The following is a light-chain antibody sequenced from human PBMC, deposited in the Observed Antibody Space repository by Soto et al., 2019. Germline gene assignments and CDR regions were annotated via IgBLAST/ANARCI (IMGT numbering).Light chain of an antibody. CDR3: QQYNSYSPT. V-gene: IGKV1-9*01. CDR1: QVISTS. Sequence: DIQLTQSPSFLSPSIGESVTITCRASQVISTSLAWYQVKPGKAPKLLIYAASTLESGVPSRFSATVSGTEFSLTISSLHPDDFATYYCQQYNSYSPTFGQGTKVDIK. J-gene: IGKJ1*01. CDR2: AAS.